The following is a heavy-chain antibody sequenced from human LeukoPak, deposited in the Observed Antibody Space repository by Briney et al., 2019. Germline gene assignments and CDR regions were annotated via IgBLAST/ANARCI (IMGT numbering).Heavy chain of an antibody. CDR1: GGSISSGSYY. Sequence: SETLSLTCTVSGGSISSGSYYWSWIRQPAGKGLEWIGRIYTSGSTNYNPSLKSRVTISVDTSKNQFSLKLSSVTAADTAVYYCARVFPGRGFDYWGQGTLVTVSS. D-gene: IGHD2-15*01. CDR3: ARVFPGRGFDY. J-gene: IGHJ4*02. V-gene: IGHV4-61*02. CDR2: IYTSGST.